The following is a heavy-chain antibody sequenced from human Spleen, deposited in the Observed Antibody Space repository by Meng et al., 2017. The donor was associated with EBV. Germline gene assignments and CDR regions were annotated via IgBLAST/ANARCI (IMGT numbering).Heavy chain of an antibody. CDR3: ARGPYYE. V-gene: IGHV4-34*01. CDR1: GGSFSSYY. J-gene: IGHJ4*02. D-gene: IGHD1-26*01. CDR2: INQSGSI. Sequence: VHLHQWGAGLLTASETPSPTCAVSGGSFSSYYWSWIRQPPGKGLEWIGEINQSGSIYYNPSLMGRVTISGDTSRNQFSLKLISVTAADTAVYYCARGPYYEWGQGTLVTVSS.